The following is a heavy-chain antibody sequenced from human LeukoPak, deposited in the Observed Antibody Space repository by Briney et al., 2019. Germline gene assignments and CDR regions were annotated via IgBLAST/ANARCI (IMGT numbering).Heavy chain of an antibody. CDR1: GFTFSSYG. CDR3: ARPRDCSGGSCYSGAFDI. V-gene: IGHV3-30*03. D-gene: IGHD2-15*01. Sequence: GGSLRLSCAASGFTFSSYGMHWVRQAPGKGLEWVAVISYDGSNKYYADSVKGRFTISRDNSKNTLYLQMNSLRAEDTAVYYCARPRDCSGGSCYSGAFDIWGQGTMVTVSS. CDR2: ISYDGSNK. J-gene: IGHJ3*02.